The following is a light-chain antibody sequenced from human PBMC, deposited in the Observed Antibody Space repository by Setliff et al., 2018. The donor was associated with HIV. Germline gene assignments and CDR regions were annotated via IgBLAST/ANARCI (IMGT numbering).Light chain of an antibody. V-gene: IGLV2-14*02. J-gene: IGLJ1*01. Sequence: QSVLTQPASVSGSPGQSITISCTGSSSDVGSYNLVSWYQQHPGKAPKLMIYEVTERPSGVSNRFSGSKSGNTAFLTISGLQAEDEADYYCSSYTSSSTPLFVFGTGTKVTVL. CDR3: SSYTSSSTPLFV. CDR1: SSDVGSYNL. CDR2: EVT.